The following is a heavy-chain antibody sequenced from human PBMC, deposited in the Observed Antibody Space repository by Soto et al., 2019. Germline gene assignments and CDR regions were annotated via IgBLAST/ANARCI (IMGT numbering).Heavy chain of an antibody. CDR3: ARVAPPYYDFWSGYHPNWFGP. Sequence: ASVKVSCKASGYTFTSYGISWVRQAPGQGLGWMGWISAYNGNTNYAQKLQGRVTMTTDTSTSTAYMELRSLRSDDTAVYYCARVAPPYYDFWSGYHPNWFGPWGQGTLVTVSS. CDR1: GYTFTSYG. CDR2: ISAYNGNT. J-gene: IGHJ5*02. D-gene: IGHD3-3*01. V-gene: IGHV1-18*04.